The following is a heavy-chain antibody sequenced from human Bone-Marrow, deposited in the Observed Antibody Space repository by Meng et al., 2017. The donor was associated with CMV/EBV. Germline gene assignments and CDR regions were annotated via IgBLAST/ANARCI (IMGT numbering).Heavy chain of an antibody. V-gene: IGHV3-7*01. Sequence: GESLNLYCAASGFTFSSYWMSWVRQAPGKGLEWVANIRQDGSEKYYVASVKGKFTISRDNAKNSLYLQMNSLRAADTAVYYCARRVVPAAIDDRLWFDPWGQGTLVTVSS. J-gene: IGHJ5*02. CDR1: GFTFSSYW. CDR3: ARRVVPAAIDDRLWFDP. D-gene: IGHD2-2*01. CDR2: IRQDGSEK.